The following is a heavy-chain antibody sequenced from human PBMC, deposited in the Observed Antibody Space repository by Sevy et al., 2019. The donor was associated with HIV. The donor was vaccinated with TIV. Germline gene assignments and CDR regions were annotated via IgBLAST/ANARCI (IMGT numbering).Heavy chain of an antibody. V-gene: IGHV4-39*01. CDR1: GASISSSGYY. D-gene: IGHD6-19*01. Sequence: SETLSLTCTVSGASISSSGYYWGLIRQPPGMGLEWIASIRYTGETFYNPSLRSRVTISADTSKNQFSLQLSSVTAADTAIYFCAGPILTYNSGWSYYDYWGQGTVVTVSS. J-gene: IGHJ4*02. CDR3: AGPILTYNSGWSYYDY. CDR2: IRYTGET.